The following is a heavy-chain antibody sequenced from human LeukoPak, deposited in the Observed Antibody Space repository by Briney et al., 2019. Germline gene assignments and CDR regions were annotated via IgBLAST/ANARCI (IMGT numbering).Heavy chain of an antibody. CDR1: GFTFSSFA. J-gene: IGHJ4*02. D-gene: IGHD4/OR15-4a*01. CDR2: ISGSGDTT. V-gene: IGHV3-23*01. Sequence: PGGSLRLSCAASGFTFSSFAMNWVRQAPGKGLEWVSIISGSGDTTHYTDSVKGRFTVSRDNSKNTLYLQMNSLRAEDTAVYYCARRAGAYSHPYDYWGQGTLVTVSS. CDR3: ARRAGAYSHPYDY.